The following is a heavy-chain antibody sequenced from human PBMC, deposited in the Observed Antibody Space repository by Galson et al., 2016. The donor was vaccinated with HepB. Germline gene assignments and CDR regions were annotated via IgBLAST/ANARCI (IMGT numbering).Heavy chain of an antibody. CDR2: IRSKANSYAT. D-gene: IGHD3-16*01. J-gene: IGHJ4*02. Sequence: SLRLSCAASGFTFSGSAMHWVRQASGKGLEWVGRIRSKANSYATAYAASVKGRFTISRDDSKNTAYLQMNSLKTEDTAVYYCAKVPLGERKVTFGAVRRKKGITFFDHWGQGTLVTVSS. CDR3: AKVPLGERKVTFGAVRRKKGITFFDH. V-gene: IGHV3-73*01. CDR1: GFTFSGSA.